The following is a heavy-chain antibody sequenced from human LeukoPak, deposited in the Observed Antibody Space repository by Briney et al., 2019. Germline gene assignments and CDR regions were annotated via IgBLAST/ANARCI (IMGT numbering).Heavy chain of an antibody. Sequence: GALRLYCAAHGLIFSNAWMIWVRQAPGQGLEWVGCIKCKTHGGTTDYAAPVEGRFTISRDDSKNTLYLQMNSLKTEDTAMYYCTKDKDDLGTGWYGGFDYWGQGTLVTVSS. D-gene: IGHD6-19*01. CDR3: TKDKDDLGTGWYGGFDY. J-gene: IGHJ4*02. CDR1: GLIFSNAW. CDR2: IKCKTHGGTT. V-gene: IGHV3-15*01.